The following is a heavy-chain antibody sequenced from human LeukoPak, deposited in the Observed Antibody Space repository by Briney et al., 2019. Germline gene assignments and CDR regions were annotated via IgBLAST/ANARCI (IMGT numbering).Heavy chain of an antibody. D-gene: IGHD4-17*01. Sequence: ASVKVSCKASGYTFTGCYMHWVRQAPGQGLEWMGWINPNSGGTNYAQKFQGRVTMTRDTSISTAYMELSRLRSDDTAVYYCARDYGDYAYYFDYWGQGTQVTVSS. J-gene: IGHJ4*02. CDR1: GYTFTGCY. CDR3: ARDYGDYAYYFDY. V-gene: IGHV1-2*02. CDR2: INPNSGGT.